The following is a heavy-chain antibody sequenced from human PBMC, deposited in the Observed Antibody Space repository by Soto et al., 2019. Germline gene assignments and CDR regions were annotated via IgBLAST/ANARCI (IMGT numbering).Heavy chain of an antibody. Sequence: GAAGKVSCKESGSTFSRYASSWGRQAPGQRLEWMGWINAGNGNTKYSQKFQGRVTITRDTSASTAYMELSSLRSEDTAVYYCARSVVVVAATYYFDYWGQGTLVTVSS. V-gene: IGHV1-3*01. CDR1: GSTFSRYA. CDR2: INAGNGNT. J-gene: IGHJ4*02. CDR3: ARSVVVVAATYYFDY. D-gene: IGHD2-15*01.